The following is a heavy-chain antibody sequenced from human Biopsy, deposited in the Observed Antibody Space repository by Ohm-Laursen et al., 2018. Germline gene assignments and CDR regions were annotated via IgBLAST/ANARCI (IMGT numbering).Heavy chain of an antibody. CDR3: ARSPGRDRMDV. J-gene: IGHJ6*02. V-gene: IGHV3-21*01. D-gene: IGHD1-14*01. CDR2: ITDSGSHM. Sequence: GSLRLSCTASGFTFKNYNMNWVRQAPGKGLEWVSSITDSGSHMYYADSVKGRLTISRDNAKNSLYLQMNSLRAEDTAVYHCARSPGRDRMDVWGQGTTVFVSS. CDR1: GFTFKNYN.